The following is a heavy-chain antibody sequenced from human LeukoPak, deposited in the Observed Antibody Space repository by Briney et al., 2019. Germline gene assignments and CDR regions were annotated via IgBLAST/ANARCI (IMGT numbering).Heavy chain of an antibody. CDR2: IRNKANSYTT. Sequence: GGSLRLSCVVSGFSFSDHYMDWVRQAPGKGLEWVGRIRNKANSYTTEYAASVKGRFTISRDDSKNSVYLQMNSLETEDTAVYYCAVGYCSGGDCYVSNYWGQGTLVTVSS. V-gene: IGHV3-72*01. J-gene: IGHJ4*02. CDR1: GFSFSDHY. D-gene: IGHD2-15*01. CDR3: AVGYCSGGDCYVSNY.